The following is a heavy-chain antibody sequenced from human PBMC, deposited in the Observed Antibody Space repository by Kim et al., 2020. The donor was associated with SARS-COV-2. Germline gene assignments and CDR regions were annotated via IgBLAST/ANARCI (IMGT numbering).Heavy chain of an antibody. CDR1: GGSLSGYY. Sequence: SETLSLTCAVYGGSLSGYYWSWVRQPPGKGLEWIGVISHSGSTTYNPSLKSRVTISLDTSKNQFSLKLSSVTAADTAVYFFARVEGYCSGTSCHDYWGQGTLLTVSS. D-gene: IGHD2-2*01. CDR3: ARVEGYCSGTSCHDY. CDR2: ISHSGST. J-gene: IGHJ4*02. V-gene: IGHV4-34*01.